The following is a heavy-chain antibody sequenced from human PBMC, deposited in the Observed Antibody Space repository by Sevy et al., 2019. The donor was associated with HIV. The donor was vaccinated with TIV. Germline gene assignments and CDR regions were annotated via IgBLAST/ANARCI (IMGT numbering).Heavy chain of an antibody. CDR2: ISYDGSIK. D-gene: IGHD4-17*01. CDR3: ARDQHDYGGNVRTGWFDP. Sequence: GGSLRLSCAASGFTFSTHAMHWVRQAPGKGLEWVALISYDGSIKYSADSVKGRFTVSRDNSKKTLYLQMNSLRPEDTAVYFCARDQHDYGGNVRTGWFDPWGQGTLVTVSS. V-gene: IGHV3-30-3*01. CDR1: GFTFSTHA. J-gene: IGHJ5*02.